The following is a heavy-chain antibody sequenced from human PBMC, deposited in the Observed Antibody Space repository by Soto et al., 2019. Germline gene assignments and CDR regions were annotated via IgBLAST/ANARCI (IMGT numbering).Heavy chain of an antibody. Sequence: KPSETLSLTCDVSGGSIRNSNWWSWVRQPPGKGLEWIGEIYHSGNTHYNPSLKSRVTISVDKSNNQFSLKLNSVTAADTAVYYCARDLGDSTGYYYQGGSAFDIWGHGTMVT. CDR3: ARDLGDSTGYYYQGGSAFDI. CDR2: IYHSGNT. V-gene: IGHV4-4*02. CDR1: GGSIRNSNW. D-gene: IGHD3-22*01. J-gene: IGHJ3*02.